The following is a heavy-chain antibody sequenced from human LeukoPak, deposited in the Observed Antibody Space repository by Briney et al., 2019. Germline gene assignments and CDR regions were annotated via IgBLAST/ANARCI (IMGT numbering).Heavy chain of an antibody. CDR1: GFTFSTYA. D-gene: IGHD2-21*02. CDR2: ISGDGGST. CDR3: AKGLGAYCGGGCYSRVFDS. V-gene: IGHV3-23*01. J-gene: IGHJ4*02. Sequence: PGGSLRLSCVTSGFTFSTYAMSWVRQAPGKGLEWVSIISGDGGSTVYADSVKGRFTISRDSSKSTMFLQMNSLRADDTAVYYCAKGLGAYCGGGCYSRVFDSWGQGTLVTASS.